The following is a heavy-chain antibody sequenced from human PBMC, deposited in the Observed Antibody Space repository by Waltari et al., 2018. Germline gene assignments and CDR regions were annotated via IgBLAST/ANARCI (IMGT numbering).Heavy chain of an antibody. Sequence: LQLQESGPGLVKPSETLSLTCTVPPGSFTTYGYYWGWIRQPPGKGLEWIGSIYYSGITYYDPSLESRVIISIDTSESRISLRLNSVTAADTAVYYCAVGRGIFDIWGQGTVVTVSS. CDR1: PGSFTTYGYY. V-gene: IGHV4-39*01. CDR2: IYYSGIT. J-gene: IGHJ3*02. CDR3: AVGRGIFDI. D-gene: IGHD6-13*01.